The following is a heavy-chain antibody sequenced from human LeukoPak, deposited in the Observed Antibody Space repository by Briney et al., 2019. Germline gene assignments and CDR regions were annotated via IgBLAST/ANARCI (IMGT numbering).Heavy chain of an antibody. CDR1: GFTFSSYS. J-gene: IGHJ3*02. V-gene: IGHV3-30*02. D-gene: IGHD3-16*01. CDR2: TRFDGNNK. CDR3: AKSMNRFGGVIGNDALDI. Sequence: PGGSLRLSCAASGFTFSSYSMNWVRQAPGKGLEWVAFTRFDGNNKDYADSVKGRFTISRDNSKKRLYLEMNSLRAEDTAVYYCAKSMNRFGGVIGNDALDIWGQGTMVTVSS.